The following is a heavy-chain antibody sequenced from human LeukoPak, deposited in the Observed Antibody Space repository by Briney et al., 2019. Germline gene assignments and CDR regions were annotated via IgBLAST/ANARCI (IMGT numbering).Heavy chain of an antibody. J-gene: IGHJ4*02. CDR1: GFTFSSYG. D-gene: IGHD6-13*01. Sequence: GGSLRLSCAASGFTFSSYGMHWVRQAPGNGLEWVAVIWYDGSNKYYADSVKGRFTISRDNSKNTLYLQMNSLRAEDTAVYYCARVVAAAGIDYWGQGTLVTVSS. CDR3: ARVVAAAGIDY. CDR2: IWYDGSNK. V-gene: IGHV3-33*01.